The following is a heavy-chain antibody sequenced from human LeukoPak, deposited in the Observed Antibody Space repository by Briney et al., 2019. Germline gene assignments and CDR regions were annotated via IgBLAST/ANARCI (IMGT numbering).Heavy chain of an antibody. CDR2: ISSSGSTI. CDR3: ARDCDFWSGYCPYMDV. CDR1: GFTFSDYY. V-gene: IGHV3-11*04. D-gene: IGHD3-3*01. Sequence: GGSLRLSCAASGFTFSDYYMSWLRQAPGKGLEWVSYISSSGSTIYYADSVKGRFTISRDNAKNSLYLQMNSLRAEDTAVYYCARDCDFWSGYCPYMDVWGKGTTVTVSS. J-gene: IGHJ6*03.